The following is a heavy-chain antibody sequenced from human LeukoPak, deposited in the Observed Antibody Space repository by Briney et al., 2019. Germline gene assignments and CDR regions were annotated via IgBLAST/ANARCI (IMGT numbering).Heavy chain of an antibody. J-gene: IGHJ5*02. CDR2: IRYDGSNK. V-gene: IGHV3-30*02. Sequence: TGGSLRLSCAASGFIFSSYGMHWVRQAPGKGLEWVAFIRYDGSNKYYADSVKGRFTISRDNSKSTLYLQMNSLRAEDTAVYYCAKRPSIIVGVSNWFDPWGQGTLVTVSS. CDR3: AKRPSIIVGVSNWFDP. D-gene: IGHD1-26*01. CDR1: GFIFSSYG.